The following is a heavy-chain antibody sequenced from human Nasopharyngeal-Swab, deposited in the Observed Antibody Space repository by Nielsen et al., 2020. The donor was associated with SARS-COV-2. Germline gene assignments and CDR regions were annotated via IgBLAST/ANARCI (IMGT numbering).Heavy chain of an antibody. CDR1: GFTFSSYW. V-gene: IGHV3-7*01. D-gene: IGHD3-3*01. J-gene: IGHJ6*02. CDR2: IKHDGSAK. CDR3: ARHYDFWSGYYNSHFYGMDV. Sequence: GESLKISCAASGFTFSSYWMTWVRQAPGKGLEWVANIKHDGSAKYYADSVKGRFTISRDNAKSSLHLQMNSLRAEDTAVYYCARHYDFWSGYYNSHFYGMDVWGQGTLVTVSS.